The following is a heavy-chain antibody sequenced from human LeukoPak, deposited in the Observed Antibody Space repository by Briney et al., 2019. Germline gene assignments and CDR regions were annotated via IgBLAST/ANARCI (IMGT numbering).Heavy chain of an antibody. J-gene: IGHJ4*02. V-gene: IGHV1-2*06. Sequence: ASVKVSCKASGGTFSSYAISWVRQAPGQGLEWMGRINPDTGGTIYAQKFQGRVTMTRDTSISTAYMELSRLRSDDTAVYFCATFSAYSSGWYMFDYWGQGTLVTVSS. CDR3: ATFSAYSSGWYMFDY. D-gene: IGHD6-19*01. CDR2: INPDTGGT. CDR1: GGTFSSYA.